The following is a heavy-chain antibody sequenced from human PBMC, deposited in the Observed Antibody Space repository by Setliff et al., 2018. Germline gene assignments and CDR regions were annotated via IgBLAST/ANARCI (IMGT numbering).Heavy chain of an antibody. J-gene: IGHJ4*02. CDR1: GGSFSGYY. D-gene: IGHD3-3*01. CDR3: ARSPITIFGVVLHPLDY. Sequence: LSLTCAVYGGSFSGYYWSWIRQPPGKGLEWIGEINHSGSTNYNPSLKSRVTISVDTSKNQFSLKLSSVTAADTAVYYCARSPITIFGVVLHPLDYWGQGTLVT. CDR2: INHSGST. V-gene: IGHV4-34*01.